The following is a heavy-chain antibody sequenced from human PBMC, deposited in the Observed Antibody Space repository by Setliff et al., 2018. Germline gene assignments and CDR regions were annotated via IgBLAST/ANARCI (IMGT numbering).Heavy chain of an antibody. CDR3: ARLITVDPGKGDSYYYYGLDV. V-gene: IGHV1-18*04. CDR1: GYTFTSYY. CDR2: ISGYNGNT. J-gene: IGHJ6*02. Sequence: ASVKVSCKASGYTFTSYYMHWVRQAPGQGLEWMGWISGYNGNTNYAQKFQGRVPMTTDTSTNTAYMELRSLKSDDTAVYYCARLITVDPGKGDSYYYYGLDVWGRGTTVTVSS. D-gene: IGHD3-10*01.